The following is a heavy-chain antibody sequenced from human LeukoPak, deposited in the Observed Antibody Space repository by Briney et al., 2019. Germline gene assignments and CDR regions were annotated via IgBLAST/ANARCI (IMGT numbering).Heavy chain of an antibody. CDR1: GGSISSADYY. CDR3: ARDRGRTLFFDY. D-gene: IGHD1-14*01. CDR2: IYHSGST. V-gene: IGHV4-30-4*01. J-gene: IGHJ4*02. Sequence: SETLSLTCTVSGGSISSADYYWSWIRQPPGKGLEWIGFIYHSGSTYYNPSLRSRVTISVDTSKNQFSLKLTSVTAADTAVYYCARDRGRTLFFDYWGQGTLVTVSS.